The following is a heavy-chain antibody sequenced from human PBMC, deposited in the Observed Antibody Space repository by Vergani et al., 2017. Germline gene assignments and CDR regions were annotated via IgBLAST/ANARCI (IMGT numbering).Heavy chain of an antibody. Sequence: EVQLLESGGGLVQPGGSLRLSCAASGFTFSSYAMSWVRQAPGKGLEWVSAIRGSGGSTYYADSVKGRFTISRDNSKNTLYLQMNSLRAEATAVYYCAKDLPGYCSGGSCYNLPLFDYWGQGTLVTVSS. CDR1: GFTFSSYA. J-gene: IGHJ4*02. CDR3: AKDLPGYCSGGSCYNLPLFDY. D-gene: IGHD2-15*01. CDR2: IRGSGGST. V-gene: IGHV3-23*01.